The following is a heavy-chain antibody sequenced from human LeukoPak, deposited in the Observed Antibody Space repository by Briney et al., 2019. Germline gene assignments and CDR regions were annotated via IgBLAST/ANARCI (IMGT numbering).Heavy chain of an antibody. Sequence: SETLSLTCAVYGGSFSGYYWSWLRQPPGKGLEWIGEINHSGSTNYNPSLKSRVTISVDKSKNQFSLKLSSVTAADTAVYYCARANPQQQLAFDYWGQGTLVTVSS. J-gene: IGHJ4*02. CDR3: ARANPQQQLAFDY. CDR2: INHSGST. D-gene: IGHD6-13*01. V-gene: IGHV4-34*01. CDR1: GGSFSGYY.